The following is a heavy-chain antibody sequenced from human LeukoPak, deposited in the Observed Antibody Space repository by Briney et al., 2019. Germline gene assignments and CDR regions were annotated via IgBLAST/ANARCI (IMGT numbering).Heavy chain of an antibody. J-gene: IGHJ4*02. CDR3: AREMDDILTGYGLDY. CDR1: GFTFSSYS. V-gene: IGHV3-21*01. Sequence: GGSLRLSCAASGFTFSSYSMNWARQAPGKGLEWVSSISSTGSYIFYADSVKGRFTISRDNAKNSLYLQMNSLRAEDTAVYYCAREMDDILTGYGLDYWGQGTLVTVSS. D-gene: IGHD3-9*01. CDR2: ISSTGSYI.